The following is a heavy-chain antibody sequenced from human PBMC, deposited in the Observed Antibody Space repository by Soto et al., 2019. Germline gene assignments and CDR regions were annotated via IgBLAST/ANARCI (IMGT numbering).Heavy chain of an antibody. CDR3: TIFGVVIFSYYFDY. Sequence: GGSLRLSCAASGFTFSNAWMSWVRQAPGKGLEWVGRIKSKTDGGTTDYAAPVKGRFTISRDDSKNTLYLQMNSLKTEDTAVYYCTIFGVVIFSYYFDYWGHGTLVTVSS. V-gene: IGHV3-15*01. CDR2: IKSKTDGGTT. J-gene: IGHJ4*01. D-gene: IGHD3-3*01. CDR1: GFTFSNAW.